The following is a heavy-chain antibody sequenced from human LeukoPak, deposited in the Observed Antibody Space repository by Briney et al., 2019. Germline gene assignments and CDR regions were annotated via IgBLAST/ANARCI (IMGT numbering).Heavy chain of an antibody. CDR2: ISGSGGST. J-gene: IGHJ4*02. V-gene: IGHV3-23*01. D-gene: IGHD2-15*01. CDR1: GFTFSTYA. CDR3: AKSIGGVVVVAADY. Sequence: TGGSLRLSCAASGFTFSTYAMTWVRQAPGKGLEWGSVISGSGGSTYYADSVKGRFTLSRDNSKNPIYLQMNSLRAEDTAVYYCAKSIGGVVVVAADYWGQGTLVTVSS.